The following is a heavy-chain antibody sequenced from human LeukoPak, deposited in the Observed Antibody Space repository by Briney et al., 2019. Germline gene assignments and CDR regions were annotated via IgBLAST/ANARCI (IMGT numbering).Heavy chain of an antibody. J-gene: IGHJ4*02. Sequence: SEALSFTCAVYGGSFSDYYWTWVRQPPGKGLEWIGEINHSGNTNYNPSLKSRVTISVDTSKNQFSLKLTSVTAADTAVYYCARRLWDTSGWYFDYWGQGRLVIVSS. D-gene: IGHD6-19*01. CDR1: GGSFSDYY. CDR2: INHSGNT. CDR3: ARRLWDTSGWYFDY. V-gene: IGHV4-34*01.